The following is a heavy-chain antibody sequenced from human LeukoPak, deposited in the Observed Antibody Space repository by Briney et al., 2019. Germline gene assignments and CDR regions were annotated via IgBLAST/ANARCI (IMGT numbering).Heavy chain of an antibody. CDR2: ISYDGSNK. V-gene: IGHV3-30*03. CDR1: GFTFSSYG. J-gene: IGHJ4*02. Sequence: GGSLRLSCAASGFTFSSYGMHWVRQAPGKGLEWVAVISYDGSNKYYADSVKGRSTISRDNSKNTLYLQMNSLRAEDTAVYYCARDLWDHWGQGTLVTVSS. CDR3: ARDLWDH.